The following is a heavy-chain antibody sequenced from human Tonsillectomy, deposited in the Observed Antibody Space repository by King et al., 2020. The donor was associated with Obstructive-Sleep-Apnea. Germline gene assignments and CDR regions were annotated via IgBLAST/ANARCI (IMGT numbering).Heavy chain of an antibody. D-gene: IGHD3-22*01. V-gene: IGHV4-59*08. CDR2: IYYSGST. CDR1: GCSISSYY. CDR3: ARLKGYYYDS. Sequence: QLQESGPGLVKPSETLSLTCTVSGCSISSYYWSWIRQPPGKGLEWIGYIYYSGSTNYNPSLKSRVTISVDTSKNQFSLKLSSMTAADTAVYYCARLKGYYYDSWGQGTLVTVSS. J-gene: IGHJ4*02.